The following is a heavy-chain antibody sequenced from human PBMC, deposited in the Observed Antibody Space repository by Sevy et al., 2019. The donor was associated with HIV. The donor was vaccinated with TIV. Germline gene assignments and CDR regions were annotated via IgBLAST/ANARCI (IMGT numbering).Heavy chain of an antibody. V-gene: IGHV3-33*01. CDR1: GFTFSTYG. D-gene: IGHD4-17*01. CDR3: ARDLEFYDYGDYGPAFMPDY. Sequence: GGSLRLSCAASGFTFSTYGMHWVRQAPGKGLEWVAVMWFDGSNTYYADSAKGRFTISRDIAKNTLHLQMNSLRAEDTAVYYCARDLEFYDYGDYGPAFMPDYWGQGTLVTVSS. CDR2: MWFDGSNT. J-gene: IGHJ4*02.